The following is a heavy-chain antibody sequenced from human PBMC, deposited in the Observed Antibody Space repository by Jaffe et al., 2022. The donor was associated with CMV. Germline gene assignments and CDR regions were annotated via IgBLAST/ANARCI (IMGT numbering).Heavy chain of an antibody. D-gene: IGHD3-16*02. V-gene: IGHV4-39*01. CDR1: GGSISSSSYY. J-gene: IGHJ6*02. CDR2: IYYSGST. Sequence: QLQLQESGPGLVKPSETLSLTCTVSGGSISSSSYYWGWIRQPPGKGLEWIGSIYYSGSTYYNPSLKSRVTISVDTSKNQFSLKLSSVTAADTAVYYCARPQYDYVWGSYRPHGGMDVWGQGTTVTVSS. CDR3: ARPQYDYVWGSYRPHGGMDV.